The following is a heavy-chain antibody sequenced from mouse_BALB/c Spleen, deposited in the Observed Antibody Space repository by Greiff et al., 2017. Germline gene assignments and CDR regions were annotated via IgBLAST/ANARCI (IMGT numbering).Heavy chain of an antibody. CDR1: GYTFTSYV. CDR2: INPSSGYT. J-gene: IGHJ3*01. D-gene: IGHD2-4*01. CDR3: ARSYYDYETWFAY. V-gene: IGHV1S26*01. Sequence: QVQLQQSGPELVKPGASVKMSCKASGYTFTSYVMHWVKQRPGQGLEWIGYINPSSGYTNYNQKFKDKATLTADKSSSTAYMQLSSLTSEDSAVYYCARSYYDYETWFAYWGQGTLVTVSA.